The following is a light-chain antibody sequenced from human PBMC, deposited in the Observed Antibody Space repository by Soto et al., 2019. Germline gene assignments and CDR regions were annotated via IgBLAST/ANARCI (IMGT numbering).Light chain of an antibody. CDR3: QQDNSYPWT. J-gene: IGKJ1*01. CDR1: QSISSW. CDR2: DAS. Sequence: DIQMTQSPSTLSASVGDRVTITCRASQSISSWLAWYQQKPGKAPKLLIYDASSLESGVPSRFSGSGSGTKFTLTISSLQPYVFAIYYCQQDNSYPWTFGQGTKV. V-gene: IGKV1-5*01.